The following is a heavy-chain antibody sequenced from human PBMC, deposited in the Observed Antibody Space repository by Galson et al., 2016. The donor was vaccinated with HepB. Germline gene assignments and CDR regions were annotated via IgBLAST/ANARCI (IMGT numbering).Heavy chain of an antibody. CDR2: ISGSASST. CDR1: DFTFSSHA. CDR3: AKGSLSVIGTHFDH. J-gene: IGHJ4*02. V-gene: IGHV3-23*01. D-gene: IGHD6-19*01. Sequence: SLRLSCAGSDFTFSSHAMIWVRQAPGKGLEWVSGISGSASSTYCVDSVKGRFTVSRDNSKNTLFLQMTSLRAEDTAFYYCAKGSLSVIGTHFDHWGQGTLVTVSS.